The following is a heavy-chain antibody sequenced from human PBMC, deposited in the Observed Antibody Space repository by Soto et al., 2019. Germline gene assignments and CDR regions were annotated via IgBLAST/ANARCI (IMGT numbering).Heavy chain of an antibody. D-gene: IGHD2-8*01. CDR1: GFSFSSNA. Sequence: GGSLRLSCAASGFSFSSNAMSWVRQAPGKGLEWVSTISGSGGSTYFADPVKGRFTISRDNSRNTLYLQMNSLRAEDTAVYYCAKGNMVYDPMDVWGQGTTVTVYS. V-gene: IGHV3-23*01. CDR2: ISGSGGST. J-gene: IGHJ6*02. CDR3: AKGNMVYDPMDV.